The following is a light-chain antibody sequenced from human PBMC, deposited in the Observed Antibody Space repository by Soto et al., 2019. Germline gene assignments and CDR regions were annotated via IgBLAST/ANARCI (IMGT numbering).Light chain of an antibody. CDR3: HQYVRPWT. J-gene: IGKJ1*01. Sequence: EIVLTQSPGTLSLSPGERATLSCRASQSVSSNLAWYQQKPGQAPRLLIYGASTRATGIPARFSGSGFGTDFTLTISRLEPEDFAVYYCHQYVRPWTFGQGTKVDIK. V-gene: IGKV3-20*01. CDR1: QSVSSN. CDR2: GAS.